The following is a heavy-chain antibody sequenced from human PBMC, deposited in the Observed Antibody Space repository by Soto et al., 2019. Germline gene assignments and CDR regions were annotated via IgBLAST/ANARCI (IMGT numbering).Heavy chain of an antibody. Sequence: GSLRLSCAASGFTFSSYGMNWVRQAPGKGLEWVSSISSSSSYIYYADSVKGRFTISRDNAKNSLYLQMNSLRAEDTAVYYCARDGGQADAFGIWGQGTMVTVSS. V-gene: IGHV3-21*01. J-gene: IGHJ3*02. CDR2: ISSSSSYI. CDR1: GFTFSSYG. D-gene: IGHD3-3*01. CDR3: ARDGGQADAFGI.